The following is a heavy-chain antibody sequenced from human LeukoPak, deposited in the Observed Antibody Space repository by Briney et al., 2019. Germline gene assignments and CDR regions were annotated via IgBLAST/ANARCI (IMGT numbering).Heavy chain of an antibody. V-gene: IGHV3-7*01. J-gene: IGHJ4*02. Sequence: PGGSLRLSCAASGFTFSSYAMSWVRQAPGKGLEWVANIKQDGSEKYYVDSVKGRFTISRDNAKNSLYLQMNSLRAEDTAVYYCAREEYSSSYTSYYFDYWGQGTLVTVSS. D-gene: IGHD6-6*01. CDR1: GFTFSSYA. CDR3: AREEYSSSYTSYYFDY. CDR2: IKQDGSEK.